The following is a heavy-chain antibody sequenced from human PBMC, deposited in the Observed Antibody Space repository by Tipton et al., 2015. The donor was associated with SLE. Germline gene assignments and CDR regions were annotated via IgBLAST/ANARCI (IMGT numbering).Heavy chain of an antibody. CDR1: GGSISSGSYY. V-gene: IGHV4-39*07. CDR2: INHSGST. CDR3: AIRGVVTGYFDY. J-gene: IGHJ4*02. Sequence: TLSLTCTVSGGSISSGSYYWSWIRQPPGKGLEWIGEINHSGSTNYNPSLKSRVTISVDTSKNQFSLKLSSVTAADTAVYYCAIRGVVTGYFDYWGQGTLVTASS. D-gene: IGHD3-3*01.